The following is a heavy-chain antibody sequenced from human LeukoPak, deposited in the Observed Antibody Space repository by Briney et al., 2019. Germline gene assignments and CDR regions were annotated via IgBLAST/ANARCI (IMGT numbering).Heavy chain of an antibody. V-gene: IGHV4-59*01. J-gene: IGHJ4*02. CDR2: IYYTGST. D-gene: IGHD5-18*01. CDR1: GGSISTYY. CDR3: ARSLHPLIAMVPYYFDY. Sequence: SETLSLTCTVSGGSISTYYWSWIRQPPGKGLEWIGNIYYTGSTIYNPSLESRVTMSVDTSENQLFLNLTSVTAADTAVYYCARSLHPLIAMVPYYFDYWGQGTLVTVSS.